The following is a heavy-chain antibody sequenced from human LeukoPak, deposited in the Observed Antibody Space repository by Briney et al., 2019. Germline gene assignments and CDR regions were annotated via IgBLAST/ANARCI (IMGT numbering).Heavy chain of an antibody. CDR1: GFTFSSYA. J-gene: IGHJ4*02. Sequence: GGSLRLSCAASGFTFSSYAMSWVRQAPGKGLEWVSAISGSGGSTYYADSVKGRFTISRDNSKNTLYLQMNSLRAEDTAVYYCAKASSYYDSSGYKPADYWGQGTLVTVSS. CDR2: ISGSGGST. V-gene: IGHV3-23*01. CDR3: AKASSYYDSSGYKPADY. D-gene: IGHD3-22*01.